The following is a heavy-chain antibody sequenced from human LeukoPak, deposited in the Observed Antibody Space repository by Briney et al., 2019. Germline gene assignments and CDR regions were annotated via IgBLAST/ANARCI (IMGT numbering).Heavy chain of an antibody. V-gene: IGHV4-31*03. D-gene: IGHD3-3*01. CDR2: IYYSGST. Sequence: PSQTLSLTCTVSGGSISSGGYYWSWIRQHPGKGLEWIGYIYYSGSTYYNPSLKSRVTISVDTSKNQFSLKLSSVTAADTAVYYCARRRFLEWLLSTPKSQFDYWGQGTLVTVSS. J-gene: IGHJ4*02. CDR3: ARRRFLEWLLSTPKSQFDY. CDR1: GGSISSGGYY.